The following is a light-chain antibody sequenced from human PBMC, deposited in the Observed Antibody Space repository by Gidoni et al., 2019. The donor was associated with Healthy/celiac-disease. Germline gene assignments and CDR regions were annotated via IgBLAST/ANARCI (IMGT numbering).Light chain of an antibody. CDR3: QQYGSSLTWT. CDR1: QSVSSSY. Sequence: DIVLTQSPGTLSLSPGERATLSCRASQSVSSSYLAWYQQKPGQATRLLIYGASSRATGIPDRFSGSGSGTDFTLTISRLEPEDFAVYYCQQYGSSLTWTFGQGTKVEIK. J-gene: IGKJ1*01. V-gene: IGKV3-20*01. CDR2: GAS.